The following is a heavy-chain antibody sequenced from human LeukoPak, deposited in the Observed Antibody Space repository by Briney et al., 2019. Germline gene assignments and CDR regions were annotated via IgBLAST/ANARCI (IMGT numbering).Heavy chain of an antibody. V-gene: IGHV3-21*01. CDR2: ISSSSRYI. CDR3: ARAHITIFGVVTYPFDY. J-gene: IGHJ4*02. CDR1: GFTFSSYN. D-gene: IGHD3-3*01. Sequence: GGSLRLSCAASGFTFSSYNMNWVRQAPGKGPEWVSSISSSSRYIYYADSVKGRFTISRDNAKNSLYLQMNSLRAEDTAVYYCARAHITIFGVVTYPFDYWGQGTLVTVSS.